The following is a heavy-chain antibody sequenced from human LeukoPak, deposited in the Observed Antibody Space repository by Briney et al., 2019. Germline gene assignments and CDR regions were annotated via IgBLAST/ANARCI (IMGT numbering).Heavy chain of an antibody. J-gene: IGHJ4*02. D-gene: IGHD3-10*01. Sequence: GGSLRLSCAASGFTFTTYWMHWVRQAPGKGLVWVSRINSDGSSTTYADSVKGRFTISRDNAKNTLYLQMNSLRAEDTAMYYCARGPYSGSATYYNDYWGQGTLVTVSS. CDR1: GFTFTTYW. V-gene: IGHV3-74*01. CDR3: ARGPYSGSATYYNDY. CDR2: INSDGSST.